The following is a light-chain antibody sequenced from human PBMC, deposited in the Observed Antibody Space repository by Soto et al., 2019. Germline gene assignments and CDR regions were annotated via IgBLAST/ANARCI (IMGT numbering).Light chain of an antibody. V-gene: IGKV1-5*03. CDR3: QHWTDYSWT. CDR2: KTS. J-gene: IGKJ1*01. Sequence: DIHMTQSPSTLSAPEGNRVTITCRASQSFTLWLAGYQQKPGKAPNLLIYKTSSLESGVPSRFSGSGSGTEFTLTISSLQPDDFATYYCQHWTDYSWTFGQGTKVEVK. CDR1: QSFTLW.